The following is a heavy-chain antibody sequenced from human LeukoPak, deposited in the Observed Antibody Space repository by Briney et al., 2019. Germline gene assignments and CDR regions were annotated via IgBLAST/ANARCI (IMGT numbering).Heavy chain of an antibody. V-gene: IGHV3-23*01. D-gene: IGHD6-6*01. CDR1: GFTFSTYA. J-gene: IGHJ4*02. CDR3: AKRRSSSSARGFHDY. Sequence: GGSLRLSCAASGFTFSTYAMNWVRQAPGKGLEWVSSISGRGGSTYYADSVKGRFTISRDNSKNTLYLQMNSLRAEDTAVYYCAKRRSSSSARGFHDYWGQGTLVTVSS. CDR2: ISGRGGST.